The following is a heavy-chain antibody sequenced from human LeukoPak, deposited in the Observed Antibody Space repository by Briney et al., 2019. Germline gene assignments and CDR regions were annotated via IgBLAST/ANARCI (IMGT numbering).Heavy chain of an antibody. CDR3: AREYYDSSGSPYFDY. D-gene: IGHD3-22*01. J-gene: IGHJ4*02. CDR2: INSDGSST. CDR1: GFTLSSFE. Sequence: GGSLRLSCAASGFTLSSFEMNWVRQAPGKGLVWVSRINSDGSSTTYGDSVKGRFTISSDNAKNTLYMYIHSLRAEDTAVYYCAREYYDSSGSPYFDYWGQGTLVTVSS. V-gene: IGHV3-74*01.